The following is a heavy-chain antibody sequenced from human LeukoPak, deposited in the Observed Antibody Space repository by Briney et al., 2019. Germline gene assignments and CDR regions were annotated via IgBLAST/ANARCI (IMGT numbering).Heavy chain of an antibody. V-gene: IGHV3-23*01. CDR2: ISGTGTNT. D-gene: IGHD6-13*01. CDR1: VFTFSSYA. J-gene: IGHJ4*02. CDR3: AKKFSSSWYGYFDY. Sequence: GGSLRLSCAASVFTFSSYAMSWVRQAPGKGLEWVSGISGTGTNTYYADSVKGRFTISRDNSKNTLYLQMNSLRAEDTAVYYCAKKFSSSWYGYFDYWGQGTLVTVSS.